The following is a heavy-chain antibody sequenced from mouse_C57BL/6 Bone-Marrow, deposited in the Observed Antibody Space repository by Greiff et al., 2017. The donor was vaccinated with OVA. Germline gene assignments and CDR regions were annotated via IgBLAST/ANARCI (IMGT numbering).Heavy chain of an antibody. D-gene: IGHD1-1*01. CDR3: ARDHYGSATYAMDY. CDR2: ISDGGSYT. Sequence: EVKVVESGGGLVKPGGSLKLSCAASGFTFSSYAMSWVRQTPEKRLEWVATISDGGSYTYYPDNVKGRFTISRDNAKNNLYLQMSHLKSEDTAMYYCARDHYGSATYAMDYWGQGTSVTVSS. CDR1: GFTFSSYA. J-gene: IGHJ4*01. V-gene: IGHV5-4*01.